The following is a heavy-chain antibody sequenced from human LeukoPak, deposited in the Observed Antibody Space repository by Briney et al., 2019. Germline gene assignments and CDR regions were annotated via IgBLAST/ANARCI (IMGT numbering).Heavy chain of an antibody. CDR2: IYYSGST. J-gene: IGHJ5*02. CDR1: GGSLSSYY. V-gene: IGHV4-59*01. D-gene: IGHD5-18*01. Sequence: SETLSLTCTVSGGSLSSYYWSWIRQPPGKGLEWIGYIYYSGSTNYNPSLKSRVTISIETSKNQFSLKLSSVTAADTAVYYCARRYGYSYGLNWFDPWGQGTLVTVSS. CDR3: ARRYGYSYGLNWFDP.